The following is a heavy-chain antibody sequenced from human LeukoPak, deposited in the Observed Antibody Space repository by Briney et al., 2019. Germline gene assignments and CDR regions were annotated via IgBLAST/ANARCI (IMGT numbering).Heavy chain of an antibody. CDR1: GYIFTSYY. Sequence: GESLKISCKGSGYIFTSYYIGWVRQMPGKGLEWMGIIYAGDSDTRYSPSFQGQVTISADKSTNTAFLQWSSLKASDTAMYYCARQKRLGYCSSTSCSNPFDYWGQGTLVTVSS. J-gene: IGHJ4*02. V-gene: IGHV5-51*01. CDR3: ARQKRLGYCSSTSCSNPFDY. CDR2: IYAGDSDT. D-gene: IGHD2-2*01.